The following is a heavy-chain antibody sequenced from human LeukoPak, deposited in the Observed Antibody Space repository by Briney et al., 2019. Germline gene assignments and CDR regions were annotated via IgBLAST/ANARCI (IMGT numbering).Heavy chain of an antibody. V-gene: IGHV4-59*08. D-gene: IGHD3-16*01. Sequence: SETLSLTCIVSGGSISSYSWNWIRQSPGKGLEWVGYISHSGTTSYNSYLRSRVTISVDTSKNHFSLKLTSVTAADTAVYYCARLSLWGLLGYWGQGTLVTVSS. CDR3: ARLSLWGLLGY. J-gene: IGHJ4*02. CDR1: GGSISSYS. CDR2: ISHSGTT.